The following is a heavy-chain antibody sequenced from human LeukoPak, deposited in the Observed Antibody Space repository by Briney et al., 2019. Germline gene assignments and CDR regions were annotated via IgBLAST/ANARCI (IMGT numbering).Heavy chain of an antibody. CDR3: ARHLPPTVTTAYYYYHYGMDV. V-gene: IGHV4-39*01. D-gene: IGHD4-17*01. CDR2: ICCSGSY. CDR1: GGSISSSSYY. Sequence: SETLSLTCTVSGGSISSSSYYWSWIPQPPGKGLEGIGCICCSGSYYYNPSSKSRVTISVDTSKNQFSLKLSSVTAAHTAVYYGARHLPPTVTTAYYYYHYGMDVWGQGTTVTVSS. J-gene: IGHJ6*02.